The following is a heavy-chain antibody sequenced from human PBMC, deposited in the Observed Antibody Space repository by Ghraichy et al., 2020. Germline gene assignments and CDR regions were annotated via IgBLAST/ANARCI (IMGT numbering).Heavy chain of an antibody. V-gene: IGHV3-7*03. CDR2: IKQDGSEK. CDR1: GFTFSRYW. J-gene: IGHJ5*02. D-gene: IGHD6-19*01. CDR3: ARGSSGRYWVVSWFDP. Sequence: GGSLRLSCAASGFTFSRYWMSWVRQAPGKGLEWVANIKQDGSEKYYVDSVKGRFTISRDNAKNSLYLQMNSLRAEDTAVYYCARGSSGRYWVVSWFDPWGQGTLVTVSS.